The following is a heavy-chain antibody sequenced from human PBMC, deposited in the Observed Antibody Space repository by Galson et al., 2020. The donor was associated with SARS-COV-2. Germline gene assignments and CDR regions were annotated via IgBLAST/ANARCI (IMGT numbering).Heavy chain of an antibody. Sequence: SVKVSCKASGYTFTDYYMHWVRQAPGQGLEWMGWINPNSGGTNYAQKFQGRVTMTRDMSTSTAYMELSRLRSDDTAVYYCARDQGGGSYRLGFDYWGQGTLVTVSS. CDR1: GYTFTDYY. J-gene: IGHJ4*02. CDR3: ARDQGGGSYRLGFDY. D-gene: IGHD1-26*01. CDR2: INPNSGGT. V-gene: IGHV1-2*02.